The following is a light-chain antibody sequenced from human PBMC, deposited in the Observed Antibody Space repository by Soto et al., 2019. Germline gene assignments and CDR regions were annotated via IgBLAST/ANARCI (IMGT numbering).Light chain of an antibody. J-gene: IGLJ7*01. V-gene: IGLV1-47*02. CDR3: AAWDDSLSGWV. CDR1: SSHIGTNY. Sequence: QSVLTQPPSASGTPGQRVTMSCSGSSSHIGTNYVYWYQHLPGTAPKLLIYSNSQRPSGVPDRFSGSKSGTSASLAISGLRSEDEADYYCAAWDDSLSGWVFGGGTQLTVL. CDR2: SNS.